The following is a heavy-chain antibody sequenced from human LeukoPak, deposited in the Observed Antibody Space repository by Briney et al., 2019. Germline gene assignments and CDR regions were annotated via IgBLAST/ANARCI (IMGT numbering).Heavy chain of an antibody. Sequence: GQSLRLACAASGFTFSGYAMHWVRPAPGKGLEWVAIISYDGSNEYYADSVNGRYTISRDNSKNTLYLQMNSLTVEDTAVYYCARVGYYASGPFSYFDYWGQGTLVTVSS. CDR3: ARVGYYASGPFSYFDY. CDR1: GFTFSGYA. V-gene: IGHV3-30-3*01. J-gene: IGHJ4*02. D-gene: IGHD3-10*01. CDR2: ISYDGSNE.